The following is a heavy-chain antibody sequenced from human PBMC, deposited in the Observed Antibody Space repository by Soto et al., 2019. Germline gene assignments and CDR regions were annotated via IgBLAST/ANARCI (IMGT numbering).Heavy chain of an antibody. Sequence: PSETLSLTCAVSGYSISSSNWWGWIRQPPGKGLEWIGYIYYSGSTHYNPSLKSRVTISVDTSKNQFSLKLTSVTAADTAVYYCARDKITGLFYYWGQGTLVTVSS. J-gene: IGHJ4*02. D-gene: IGHD2-8*02. CDR1: GYSISSSNW. CDR2: IYYSGST. CDR3: ARDKITGLFYY. V-gene: IGHV4-28*03.